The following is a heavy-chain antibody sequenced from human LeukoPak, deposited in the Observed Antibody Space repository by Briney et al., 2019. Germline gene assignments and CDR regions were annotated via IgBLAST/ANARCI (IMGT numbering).Heavy chain of an antibody. CDR1: GYTLTSFD. V-gene: IGHV1-18*01. J-gene: IGHJ6*02. CDR2: ISAYNGNT. CDR3: ARGEGGWNSGYDYYYYGMDV. D-gene: IGHD5-12*01. Sequence: AAVKETFMSSGYTLTSFDISWVRQPPGQGLEWMGWISAYNGNTIYAQKLQGRVTLPTLTTTSTAYMELRSLRSDDTGVYYCARGEGGWNSGYDYYYYGMDVWGQ.